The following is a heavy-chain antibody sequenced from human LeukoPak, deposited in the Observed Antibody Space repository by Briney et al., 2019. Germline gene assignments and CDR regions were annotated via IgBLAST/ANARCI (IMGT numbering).Heavy chain of an antibody. CDR2: INRSGST. D-gene: IGHD2-21*02. Sequence: PSETLSLTCAAYGGSLSYYYWSWIRQPPEKGPEWIGEINRSGSTNYNPSLKSRVSISVDTSKNQFSLKLSSVTAADTAVYYCARGGFYCGDDCYVDYWGQGTLVTVSS. CDR3: ARGGFYCGDDCYVDY. J-gene: IGHJ4*02. CDR1: GGSLSYYY. V-gene: IGHV4-34*01.